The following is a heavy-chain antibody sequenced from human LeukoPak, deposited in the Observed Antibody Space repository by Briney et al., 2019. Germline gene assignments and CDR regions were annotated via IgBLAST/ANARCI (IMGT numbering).Heavy chain of an antibody. CDR2: IPDGSSNT. V-gene: IGHV3-23*01. D-gene: IGHD5-24*01. CDR3: AKWLRVATTYFDY. J-gene: IGHJ4*02. CDR1: GFTFSSYA. Sequence: GGSLRLSCAASGFTFSSYAMSWVRQTPGKGLEWVSTIPDGSSNTYYADSVKGRFTISRDNSKNTLYLQMNSLGAEDTAIYYCAKWLRVATTYFDYWGQGTLVTVSS.